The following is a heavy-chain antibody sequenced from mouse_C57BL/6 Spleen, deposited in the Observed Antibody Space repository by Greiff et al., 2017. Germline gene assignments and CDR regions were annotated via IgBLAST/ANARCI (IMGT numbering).Heavy chain of an antibody. CDR1: GYSFTGYY. J-gene: IGHJ1*03. CDR2: INPSTGGT. CDR3: ARGGYGKGYFDV. D-gene: IGHD2-10*02. Sequence: EVQLQESGPELVKPGASVKISCKASGYSFTGYYMNWVKQSPEKSLEWIGEINPSTGGTTYNQKFKAKATLTVDKSSSTAYMQLKSLTSEDSAVYYCARGGYGKGYFDVWGTGTTVTVSS. V-gene: IGHV1-42*01.